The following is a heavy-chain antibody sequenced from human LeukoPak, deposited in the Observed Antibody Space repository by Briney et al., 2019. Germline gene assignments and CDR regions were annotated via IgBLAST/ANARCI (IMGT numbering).Heavy chain of an antibody. V-gene: IGHV4-39*01. J-gene: IGHJ5*02. D-gene: IGHD3-3*01. Sequence: SETLSLTCTVSGGSISSSSYYWGWIRQPPGKGLEWIGSIYYSGSTYYNPSLKSRVTISVDTSKNQFSLKLSSVTAADTAVYYCARHITIFGVVMSDWFDPRGQGTLVTVSS. CDR2: IYYSGST. CDR3: ARHITIFGVVMSDWFDP. CDR1: GGSISSSSYY.